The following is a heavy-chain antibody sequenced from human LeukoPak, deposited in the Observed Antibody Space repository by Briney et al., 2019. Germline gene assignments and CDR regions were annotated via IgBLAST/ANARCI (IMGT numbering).Heavy chain of an antibody. Sequence: SETLSLTCTVSGGSISSSSYYWGWIRQPPGKGLEWIGSIYYSGSTYYNPSLKSRVTISVDTSKNQLSLKLSSVTAADTAVYYCAIAVAGTGNLNWFDPWGQGTLVTVSS. CDR2: IYYSGST. V-gene: IGHV4-39*07. D-gene: IGHD6-19*01. CDR1: GGSISSSSYY. J-gene: IGHJ5*02. CDR3: AIAVAGTGNLNWFDP.